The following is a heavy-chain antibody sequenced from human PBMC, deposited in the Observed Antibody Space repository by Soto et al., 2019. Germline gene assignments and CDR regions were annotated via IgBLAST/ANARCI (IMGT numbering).Heavy chain of an antibody. CDR3: ARDFYGGYTYGPGDY. D-gene: IGHD5-18*01. V-gene: IGHV3-7*03. CDR1: GFTFSSYW. J-gene: IGHJ4*02. Sequence: PGGSLRLSCAASGFTFSSYWMSWVRQAPGKGLEWVANIKQDGSEKYYVDSVKGRFTISRDNAKNSLYLQMNSLRAEDTAVYYCARDFYGGYTYGPGDYWGQGALVTVSS. CDR2: IKQDGSEK.